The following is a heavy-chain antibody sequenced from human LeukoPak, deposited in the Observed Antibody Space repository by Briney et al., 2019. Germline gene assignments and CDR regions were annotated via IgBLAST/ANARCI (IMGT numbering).Heavy chain of an antibody. D-gene: IGHD3-22*01. Sequence: PSETLSLTCTVSNGSISSHYWSWIRQPPGKGLEWIGYIYYSGSTNYNPSLKSRATISVDTSKNQFSLKLSSVTAADTAVYYCAREYDSSGYYQNYYYYYMDVWGKGTTVTVSS. CDR2: IYYSGST. CDR1: NGSISSHY. V-gene: IGHV4-59*11. J-gene: IGHJ6*03. CDR3: AREYDSSGYYQNYYYYYMDV.